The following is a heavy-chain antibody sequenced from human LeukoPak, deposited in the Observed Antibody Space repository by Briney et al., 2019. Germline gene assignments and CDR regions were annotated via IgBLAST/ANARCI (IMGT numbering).Heavy chain of an antibody. Sequence: QPGRSLRLSCAASGFTFSSYAMHWVRQAPGKGLEWVAVIPYDGRNKYYADSVKGRFTISRDNSKNTLYLQMNSLRTEDTAVYYCARDGAFEGPWLGYYFDYWGQGALVTVSS. CDR3: ARDGAFEGPWLGYYFDY. J-gene: IGHJ4*02. CDR1: GFTFSSYA. CDR2: IPYDGRNK. D-gene: IGHD3-10*01. V-gene: IGHV3-30*04.